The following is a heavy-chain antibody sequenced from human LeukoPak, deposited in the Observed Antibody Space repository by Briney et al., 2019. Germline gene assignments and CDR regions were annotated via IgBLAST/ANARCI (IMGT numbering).Heavy chain of an antibody. CDR1: GYTFTGYY. V-gene: IGHV1-2*02. Sequence: ASVKVSCKASGYTFTGYYMHWVRQAPGQGLEWMGWINPNSGGTNYAQKFQGRVTMTRDTSISTAYMELSRLRSDDTAVYYCARDLREFITIFGVVIPHWFDPWGQGTLVTVSS. D-gene: IGHD3-3*01. J-gene: IGHJ5*02. CDR2: INPNSGGT. CDR3: ARDLREFITIFGVVIPHWFDP.